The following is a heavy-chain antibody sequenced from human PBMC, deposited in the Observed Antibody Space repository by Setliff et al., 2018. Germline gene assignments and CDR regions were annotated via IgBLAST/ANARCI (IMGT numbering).Heavy chain of an antibody. D-gene: IGHD3-3*01. Sequence: ASVKVSCKASGGTFSSYAISWVRQAPGQGLEWMGRIIPIFGTANYAQKFQGRVTITADKSTSTAYMELSSLRSEDTAVYYGARGRHPPWSGYPYYYMDVWGKGTTVTV. J-gene: IGHJ6*03. CDR2: IIPIFGTA. CDR3: ARGRHPPWSGYPYYYMDV. CDR1: GGTFSSYA. V-gene: IGHV1-69*06.